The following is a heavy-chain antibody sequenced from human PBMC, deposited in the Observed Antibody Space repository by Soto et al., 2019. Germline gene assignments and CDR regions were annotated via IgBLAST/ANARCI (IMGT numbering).Heavy chain of an antibody. D-gene: IGHD3-10*01. CDR3: ARDAYYYGSGHPHRAYYYYYGMDV. V-gene: IGHV3-30-3*01. Sequence: VGSLRLSCAASGFTFSSYAMYWVRQAPGKGLEWVAVISYDGSNKYYADSVKGRFTISRDNAKNSLYLQMNSLRAEDTAVYYCARDAYYYGSGHPHRAYYYYYGMDVWGQGTTVTVSS. CDR2: ISYDGSNK. CDR1: GFTFSSYA. J-gene: IGHJ6*02.